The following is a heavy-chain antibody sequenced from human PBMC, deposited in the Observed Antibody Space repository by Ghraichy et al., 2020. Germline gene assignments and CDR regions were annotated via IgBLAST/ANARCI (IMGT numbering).Heavy chain of an antibody. Sequence: GGSLRLSCAASGFTFSSYWMHWVRQAPEKGLVWVSRIKSDGSSTSYADSVKGRFTISRDNAKNTLYLQMNSLRDEDTAVYYCARGPDYVDSFDIWGQGTMGTV. CDR2: IKSDGSST. CDR1: GFTFSSYW. D-gene: IGHD4-17*01. J-gene: IGHJ3*02. CDR3: ARGPDYVDSFDI. V-gene: IGHV3-74*01.